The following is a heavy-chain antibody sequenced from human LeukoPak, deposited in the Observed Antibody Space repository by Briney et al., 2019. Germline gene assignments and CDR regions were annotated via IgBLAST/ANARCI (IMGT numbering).Heavy chain of an antibody. CDR2: ISAYNGNT. D-gene: IGHD2-2*01. Sequence: ASVKVSCKASGYTFTSYGISWVRQAPGQGLEWMGWISAYNGNTNYAQKLQGRATMTTDTSTSTAYMELRSLRSDDTAVYYCARDLLSDIVVVPAARMFDPWGQGTLVTVSS. CDR1: GYTFTSYG. CDR3: ARDLLSDIVVVPAARMFDP. J-gene: IGHJ5*02. V-gene: IGHV1-18*01.